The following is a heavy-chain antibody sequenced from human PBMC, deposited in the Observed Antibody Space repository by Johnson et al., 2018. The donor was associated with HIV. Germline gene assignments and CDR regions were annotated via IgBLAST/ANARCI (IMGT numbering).Heavy chain of an antibody. CDR2: ISYDGSNK. CDR1: GFTFSNYA. J-gene: IGHJ3*02. CDR3: ARLRGAFDI. V-gene: IGHV3-30-3*01. Sequence: QVQLVESGGGVVQPGRSLRLSCAASGFTFSNYAMHWVRQAPGKGLEWVAVISYDGSNKYYADSVKGRFTISRDNSKNTLYLQMNSLRAEDTAVYYCARLRGAFDIWGQGTMVTVSS.